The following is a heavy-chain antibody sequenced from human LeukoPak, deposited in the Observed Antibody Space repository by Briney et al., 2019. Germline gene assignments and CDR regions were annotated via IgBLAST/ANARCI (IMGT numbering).Heavy chain of an antibody. CDR1: GFNVSDYY. CDR3: ARGGSRKWFDP. Sequence: KPAGSLRLSCAAFGFNVSDYYMSWIRQPPGKGLEWVSYISSSSSYTNYADSVKGRFTISRDNAKISLYLQMNSLRAEDTAVYYCARGGSRKWFDPWGQGTLVTVSS. D-gene: IGHD1-14*01. J-gene: IGHJ5*02. V-gene: IGHV3-11*06. CDR2: ISSSSSYT.